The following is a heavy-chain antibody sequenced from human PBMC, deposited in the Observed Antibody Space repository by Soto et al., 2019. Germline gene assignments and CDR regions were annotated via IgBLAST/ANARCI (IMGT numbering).Heavy chain of an antibody. D-gene: IGHD3-22*01. CDR1: GFTFSSYW. CDR2: INSDGSST. Sequence: SLRLSCAGSGFTFSSYWMHWVRQPPGKGLVWVSRINSDGSSTTYADSVKGRFTISRDNAKNTLYLQMNSLRAEDTAVYYCARDKGDREYYYDSSGYYVGAFDTWGKGTMVTVS. CDR3: ARDKGDREYYYDSSGYYVGAFDT. J-gene: IGHJ3*02. V-gene: IGHV3-74*01.